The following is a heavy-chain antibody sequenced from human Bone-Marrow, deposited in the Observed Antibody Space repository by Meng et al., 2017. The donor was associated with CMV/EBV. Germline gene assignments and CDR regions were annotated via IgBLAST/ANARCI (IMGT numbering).Heavy chain of an antibody. V-gene: IGHV3-33*01. D-gene: IGHD1-26*01. CDR2: IWYDGSNK. CDR1: GFTFSSYG. CDR3: ARDQLVGATSNPYYYYYGMDV. J-gene: IGHJ6*02. Sequence: GGSLRLSCAASGFTFSSYGMHWVRQAPGKGLEWVAVIWYDGSNKYYADSVKGRFTISRDKSKNTLYLQMNSLRGEDTAVYFCARDQLVGATSNPYYYYYGMDVWGQGTTVTVSS.